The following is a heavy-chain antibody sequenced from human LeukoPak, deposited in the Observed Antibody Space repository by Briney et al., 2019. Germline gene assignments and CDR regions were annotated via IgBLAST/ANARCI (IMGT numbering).Heavy chain of an antibody. Sequence: PGRSLRLSCAASGFTFDDYAMHWVRQAPGKGLEWVSGISWNSGSIGYADSVKGRFTISRDNAKNSLYLQMNSLRAEDTALYYCAKDPGGNSDYYYGMDAWGQGTTVTVSS. J-gene: IGHJ6*02. CDR3: AKDPGGNSDYYYGMDA. CDR2: ISWNSGSI. CDR1: GFTFDDYA. D-gene: IGHD4-23*01. V-gene: IGHV3-9*01.